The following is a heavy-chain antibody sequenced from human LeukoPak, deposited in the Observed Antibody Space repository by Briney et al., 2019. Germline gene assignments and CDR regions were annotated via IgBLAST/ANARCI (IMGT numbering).Heavy chain of an antibody. Sequence: SQTLSLTCAVYGASFSGYYWSWVRQPPGKGLEWLGEINHSGSTNYNPSLKSRVTISVDTSKNQFSLKLSSVTAADTAVYYCARFVFYGSGSYYNVHGMDVWGKGTTVTVSS. CDR2: INHSGST. V-gene: IGHV4-34*01. D-gene: IGHD3-10*01. CDR1: GASFSGYY. J-gene: IGHJ6*04. CDR3: ARFVFYGSGSYYNVHGMDV.